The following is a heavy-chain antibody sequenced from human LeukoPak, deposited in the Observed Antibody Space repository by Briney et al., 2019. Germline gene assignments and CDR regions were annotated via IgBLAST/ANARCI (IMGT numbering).Heavy chain of an antibody. CDR3: ARKYYGSGSYPDAFDI. CDR1: GGTFSSYA. V-gene: IGHV1-69*13. D-gene: IGHD3-10*01. Sequence: SVKVSCKASGGTFSSYAISWVRQAPGQGLEWMGGIISIFGTANYAQKFQGRVTITADESTSTAYMELSSLRAEDTAVYYCARKYYGSGSYPDAFDIWGQGTMVTVSS. CDR2: IISIFGTA. J-gene: IGHJ3*02.